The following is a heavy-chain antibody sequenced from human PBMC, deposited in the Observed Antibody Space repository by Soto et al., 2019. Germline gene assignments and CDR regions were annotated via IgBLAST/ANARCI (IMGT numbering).Heavy chain of an antibody. CDR1: GGSISSYY. J-gene: IGHJ5*02. CDR3: ARDQGRQGWFDP. V-gene: IGHV4-59*01. D-gene: IGHD1-1*01. Sequence: SDTLSLTCTVSGGSISSYYWSWIRQPPGKGLEWIGYIYYSGSTNYNPSLKSRVTISVDTSKNQFSLKLSSVTAADTAVYYCARDQGRQGWFDPWGQGTLVTVSS. CDR2: IYYSGST.